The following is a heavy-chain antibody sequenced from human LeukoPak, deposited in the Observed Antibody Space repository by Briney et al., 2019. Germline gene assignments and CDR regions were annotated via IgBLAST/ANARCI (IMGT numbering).Heavy chain of an antibody. CDR1: GGSFSSYY. Sequence: SETLSLTCAVYGGSFSSYYWSWIRQPPGKGLEWIGEINHSGSTNYNPSLKSRVTISVDTSKNQFSLKLSSVTAADTAVYYCARGSTRYYYYYMDVWGKGTTVTVSS. CDR2: INHSGST. D-gene: IGHD3-16*02. J-gene: IGHJ6*03. CDR3: ARGSTRYYYYYMDV. V-gene: IGHV4-34*01.